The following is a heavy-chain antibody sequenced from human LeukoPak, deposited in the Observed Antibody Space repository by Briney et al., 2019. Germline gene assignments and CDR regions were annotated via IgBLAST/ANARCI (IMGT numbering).Heavy chain of an antibody. CDR2: ISSTTTTI. CDR1: GFTFSDYN. V-gene: IGHV3-48*01. D-gene: IGHD3-3*01. Sequence: GGSLRLSCVASGFTFSDYNMNWVRQVPGKGLEWVSHISSTTTTIYYADSVKGRFTISRDNSKNTLYLQMNSLTAEDTGIYYCANRVAQHDSWGQGTLVTVSS. CDR3: ANRVAQHDS. J-gene: IGHJ5*02.